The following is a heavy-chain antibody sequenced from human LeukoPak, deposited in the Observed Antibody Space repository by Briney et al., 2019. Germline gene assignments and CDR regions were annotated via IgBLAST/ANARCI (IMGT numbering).Heavy chain of an antibody. D-gene: IGHD6-13*01. CDR3: ARVLSGIAAAGGDY. J-gene: IGHJ4*02. CDR2: IIPIFGTA. Sequence: GASVKVSCKASGYTFTSYGISWVRQAPGQGLEWMGRIIPIFGTANYAQKFQGRVTINTDESTSTAYMELSSLRSEDTAVYYCARVLSGIAAAGGDYWGQGTLVTVSS. V-gene: IGHV1-69*05. CDR1: GYTFTSYG.